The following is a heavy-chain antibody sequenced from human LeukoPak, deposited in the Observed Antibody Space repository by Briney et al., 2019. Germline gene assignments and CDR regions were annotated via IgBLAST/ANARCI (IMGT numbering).Heavy chain of an antibody. J-gene: IGHJ4*02. CDR2: MNPKSGNT. Sequence: ASVKVSCKASGGTFSSYAINWVRQATGRGLEWMGWMNPKSGNTGSAQRFQGRVTLTRDTSISTAYMELSSLRSEDTAVYYCARVWGSIDYWGLGTLVTVSS. D-gene: IGHD7-27*01. CDR3: ARVWGSIDY. CDR1: GGTFSSYA. V-gene: IGHV1-8*02.